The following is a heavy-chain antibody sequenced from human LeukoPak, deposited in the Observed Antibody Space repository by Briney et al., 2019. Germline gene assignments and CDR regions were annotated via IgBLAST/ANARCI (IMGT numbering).Heavy chain of an antibody. V-gene: IGHV4-38-2*02. CDR1: GYSISSGYY. D-gene: IGHD3-10*01. CDR2: IYHSGST. CDR3: ARGGPLWFGETKGDAFDI. J-gene: IGHJ3*02. Sequence: SETLSLTCTVSGYSISSGYYWGWIRQPPGKGLEWIGSIYHSGSTYYNPSLKSRVTISVDTSKNQFSLKLSSVTAADTAVYYCARGGPLWFGETKGDAFDIWGQGIMVTVSS.